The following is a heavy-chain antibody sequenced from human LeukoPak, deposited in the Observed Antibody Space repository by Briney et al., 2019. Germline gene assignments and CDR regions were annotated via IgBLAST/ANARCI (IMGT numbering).Heavy chain of an antibody. Sequence: GGSLRLSCAASGSTFSSYSMNWVRQAPGKGLEWVSSISSSSSYIYYADSVKGRFTISRDNAKNSLYLQMNSLRAEDTAVYYCARDIPLSRGMDVWGQGTTGTVSS. CDR3: ARDIPLSRGMDV. CDR1: GSTFSSYS. J-gene: IGHJ6*02. CDR2: ISSSSSYI. D-gene: IGHD2-2*02. V-gene: IGHV3-21*01.